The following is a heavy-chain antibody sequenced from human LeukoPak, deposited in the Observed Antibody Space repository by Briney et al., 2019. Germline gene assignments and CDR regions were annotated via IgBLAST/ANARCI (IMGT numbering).Heavy chain of an antibody. CDR3: AKDAGTYPFYFDS. V-gene: IGHV3-9*01. J-gene: IGHJ4*02. Sequence: QSGGSLRLSRAASGFTFDDYAMHWVRQAPGKGLEWVSGISWNSGSIGYADSVKGRFTISRDNAKNTLYLQMSSLRAEDTAFHHCAKDAGTYPFYFDSWGPGSLVTVSS. CDR2: ISWNSGSI. CDR1: GFTFDDYA.